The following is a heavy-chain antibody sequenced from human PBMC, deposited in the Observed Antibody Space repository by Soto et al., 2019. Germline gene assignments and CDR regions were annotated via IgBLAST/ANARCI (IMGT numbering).Heavy chain of an antibody. CDR1: GGTFSSYD. J-gene: IGHJ6*02. V-gene: IGHV1-69*01. CDR2: IIPILGTA. CDR3: ARPAVGFLYGMDV. Sequence: QVQLVQSGAEVKKPGSSVKVSCTASGGTFSSYDISWVRQSPGQGLERMGGIIPILGTANYAQKFQGRVTITADESTSTAYMELSSLRSEDTAVYYCARPAVGFLYGMDVWGQGTTVTVSS. D-gene: IGHD3-10*01.